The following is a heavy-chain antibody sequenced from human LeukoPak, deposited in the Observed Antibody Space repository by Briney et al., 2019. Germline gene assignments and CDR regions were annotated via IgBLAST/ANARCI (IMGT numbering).Heavy chain of an antibody. CDR1: GGSISSYY. CDR2: IYYSGST. V-gene: IGHV4-59*01. CDR3: ARDSKGYYCYYMDV. Sequence: SETLSLTCTVSGGSISSYYWSWIRQPPGKGLEWIGYIYYSGSTNYNPSLKSRVTISVDTSKNQFSLKLSSVTAADTAVYYCARDSKGYYCYYMDVWGKGTTVTISS. J-gene: IGHJ6*03.